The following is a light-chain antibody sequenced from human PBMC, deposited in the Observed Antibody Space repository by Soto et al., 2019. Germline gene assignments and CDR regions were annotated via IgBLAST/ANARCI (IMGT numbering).Light chain of an antibody. J-gene: IGKJ1*01. CDR2: DAS. CDR3: QQYNTYAT. CDR1: QSVSSF. Sequence: EIVLTQSPATLSLSPGERATLSCRASQSVSSFLAWYQQKPGQAPRLLIYDASNKATGIPARFSGSGSGTDFTLTINSLEPEDFATYYCQQYNTYATFGQGTKVEIK. V-gene: IGKV3-11*01.